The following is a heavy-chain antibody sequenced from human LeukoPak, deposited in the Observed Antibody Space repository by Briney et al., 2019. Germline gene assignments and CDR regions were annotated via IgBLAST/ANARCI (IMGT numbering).Heavy chain of an antibody. Sequence: PGGSLRLSCAASGFTFSSYWMSWVRQAPGKGLEWVANIKQDGSEKYYVDSVKGRFTISRDNAKNSLYLQMSSLRAEDTAVYYCARDGLAAATLHWCFDLWGRGTLVTVSS. D-gene: IGHD2-15*01. J-gene: IGHJ2*01. CDR3: ARDGLAAATLHWCFDL. CDR1: GFTFSSYW. V-gene: IGHV3-7*01. CDR2: IKQDGSEK.